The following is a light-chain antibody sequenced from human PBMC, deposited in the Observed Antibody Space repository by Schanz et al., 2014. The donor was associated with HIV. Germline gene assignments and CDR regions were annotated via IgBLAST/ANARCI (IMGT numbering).Light chain of an antibody. V-gene: IGLV1-40*01. Sequence: QSVLAQPPSVSGAPGQRVTISCTGTSSNIGAGYDVHWYQLLPGTAPTLLIFDNTNRPSGVPARFSGSKSGTSASLAITGLQAEDEADYYCSSSAGSDNVVFGGGTKVTVL. CDR3: SSSAGSDNVV. CDR1: SSNIGAGYD. J-gene: IGLJ2*01. CDR2: DNT.